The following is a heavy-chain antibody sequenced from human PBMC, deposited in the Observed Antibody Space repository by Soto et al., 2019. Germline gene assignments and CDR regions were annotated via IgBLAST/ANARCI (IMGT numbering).Heavy chain of an antibody. CDR3: ARGLALFDY. V-gene: IGHV4-34*01. Sequence: NPSETLSLTCAVYGGSFSGYYWSWIRQPPGKGLEWIGEINHSGSTNYNPSLKSRVTISVDTSKNQFSLKLSSVTAADTAVYYCARGLALFDYWGQGTLVTVPS. CDR2: INHSGST. J-gene: IGHJ4*02. CDR1: GGSFSGYY.